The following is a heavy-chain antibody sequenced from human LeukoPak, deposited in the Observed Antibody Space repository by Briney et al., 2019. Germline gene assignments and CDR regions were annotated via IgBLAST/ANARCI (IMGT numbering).Heavy chain of an antibody. CDR3: ATGHVDTAMVTYFDY. CDR1: GYTLTELS. D-gene: IGHD5-18*01. CDR2: FDPEDGET. Sequence: ASVKASFKVSGYTLTELSMHWVRQAPGKGLEWMGGFDPEDGETIYAQKFQGRVTMTEDTSTDTAYMELSSLRSEDTAVYYCATGHVDTAMVTYFDYWGQGTLVTVSS. J-gene: IGHJ4*02. V-gene: IGHV1-24*01.